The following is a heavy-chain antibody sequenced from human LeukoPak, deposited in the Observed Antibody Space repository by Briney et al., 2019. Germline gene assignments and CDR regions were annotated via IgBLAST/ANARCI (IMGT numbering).Heavy chain of an antibody. CDR3: AKFGYSVYRYACDI. J-gene: IGHJ3*02. V-gene: IGHV3-23*01. CDR2: ISDSGDSA. CDR1: GLTYSSHP. Sequence: GGSLRLECDASGLTYSSHPMSWTRHEPGKGLEYPSAISDSGDSALYRESEKGRFTISRDNSKKHLYLQVNSLRGEDTAVYYCAKFGYSVYRYACDIWGQGAMVTVSS. D-gene: IGHD5/OR15-5a*01.